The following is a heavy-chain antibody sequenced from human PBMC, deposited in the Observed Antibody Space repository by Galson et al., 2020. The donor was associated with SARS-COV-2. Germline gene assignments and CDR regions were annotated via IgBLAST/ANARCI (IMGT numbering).Heavy chain of an antibody. V-gene: IGHV1-8*01. Sequence: ASVKVSCKASGYTFTNYEINWVRQAPGQGLEWMGWMNPHSGNTGYAQKFQGRVTMTRTTSISTAYMELNSLTSEDTAVYHCARSYDDFATWFDPWGQGTLVTVSS. CDR2: MNPHSGNT. D-gene: IGHD4-17*01. CDR3: ARSYDDFATWFDP. J-gene: IGHJ5*02. CDR1: GYTFTNYE.